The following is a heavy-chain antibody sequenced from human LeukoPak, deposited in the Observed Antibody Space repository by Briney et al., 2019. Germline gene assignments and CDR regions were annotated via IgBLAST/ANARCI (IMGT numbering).Heavy chain of an antibody. D-gene: IGHD6-19*01. Sequence: GGSLRLSCAASGFTFDDYTMHWVRQAPGKGLQWVSLISWDGGATYYADSVRGRFTISRDNSKNSLYLQMNSLRAEDTAVYYCAREWSGWYFDYWGQGTLVTVSS. J-gene: IGHJ4*02. CDR1: GFTFDDYT. CDR3: AREWSGWYFDY. CDR2: ISWDGGAT. V-gene: IGHV3-43*01.